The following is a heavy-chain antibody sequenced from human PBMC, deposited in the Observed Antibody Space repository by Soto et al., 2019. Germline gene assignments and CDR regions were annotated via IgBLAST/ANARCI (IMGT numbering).Heavy chain of an antibody. CDR3: ARLDIVVVPAAMSPGFYGMDV. V-gene: IGHV4-59*08. CDR1: GGSISSYY. J-gene: IGHJ6*02. Sequence: QVQLQESGPGLVKPSETLSLTCTVSGGSISSYYWSWIRQPPGKGLEWIGYIYYSGSTNYNPSLKGRVTISVDTSKNQFSLKLSSVTAADTAVYYCARLDIVVVPAAMSPGFYGMDVWGQGTTVTVSS. D-gene: IGHD2-2*01. CDR2: IYYSGST.